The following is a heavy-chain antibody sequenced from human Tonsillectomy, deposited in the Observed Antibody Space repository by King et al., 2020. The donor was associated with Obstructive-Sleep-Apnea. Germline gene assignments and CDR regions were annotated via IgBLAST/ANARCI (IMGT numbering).Heavy chain of an antibody. D-gene: IGHD6-19*01. V-gene: IGHV4-59*01. CDR1: CGSIISYS. CDR2: VYYSGST. CDR3: ARGTGWYGVDV. Sequence: QLQESGPGLVKPSETLSLTCTVSCGSIISYSWTWIRQPPVKGLEWIGHVYYSGSTNYQPSLKSRLTISADTSKNQFSLKLSSVTAADTGVYYCARGTGWYGVDVWGQGTTVTVSS. J-gene: IGHJ6*02.